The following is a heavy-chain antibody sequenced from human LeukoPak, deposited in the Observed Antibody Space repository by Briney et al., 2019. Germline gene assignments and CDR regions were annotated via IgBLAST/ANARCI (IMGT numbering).Heavy chain of an antibody. D-gene: IGHD3-10*01. CDR1: GGSISSGGYS. Sequence: SETLSFTCAVSGGSISSGGYSWSWIRQPPGKGLEWIGYIYYSGSTYYNPSLKSRVTISVDTSKNQFSLKLSSVTAADTAVYYCAREGGSGSYDYWGQGTLVTVSS. CDR2: IYYSGST. V-gene: IGHV4-30-4*07. CDR3: AREGGSGSYDY. J-gene: IGHJ4*02.